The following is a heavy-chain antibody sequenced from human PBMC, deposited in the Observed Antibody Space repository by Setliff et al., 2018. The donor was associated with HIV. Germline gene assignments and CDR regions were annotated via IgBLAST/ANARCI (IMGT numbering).Heavy chain of an antibody. D-gene: IGHD6-19*01. CDR2: MCHNENGVTT. J-gene: IGHJ1*01. CDR3: ARDRGSGWYGYFQQ. V-gene: IGHV4-59*01. CDR1: GGSIDNYY. Sequence: SETLSLTCIVSGGSIDNYYWNWVRQPPGKGPEWIGNMCHNENGVTTNQNPSLKSRVVMYLDRTKNEFSLSLFSATTADTAFYYCARDRGSGWYGYFQQWGQGSQVTVSS.